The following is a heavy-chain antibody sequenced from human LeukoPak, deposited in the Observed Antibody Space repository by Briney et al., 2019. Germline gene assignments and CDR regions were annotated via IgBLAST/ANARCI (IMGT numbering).Heavy chain of an antibody. Sequence: SETLSLTWAVYGGSFSGYYWTWIRQPPGKGLEWIGEINLSGSTNYSPSLKSRVTISVDTSKNQFSLKLSSVTAADTAVYYCARHNGGNSYYYYYYMDVWGKGTTVTVSS. CDR3: ARHNGGNSYYYYYYMDV. D-gene: IGHD4-23*01. CDR1: GGSFSGYY. CDR2: INLSGST. J-gene: IGHJ6*03. V-gene: IGHV4-34*01.